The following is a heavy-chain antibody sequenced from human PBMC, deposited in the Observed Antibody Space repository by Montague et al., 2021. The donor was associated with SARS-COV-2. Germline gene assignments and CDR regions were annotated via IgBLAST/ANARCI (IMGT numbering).Heavy chain of an antibody. J-gene: IGHJ5*02. CDR3: ARPVSYYDILSSSTNWFDP. CDR2: IYYSGST. V-gene: IGHV4-39*01. Sequence: IYYSGSTYYNPSLKSRVTISVDTSKNQFSLTLSSVTAADTAVYYCARPVSYYDILSSSTNWFDPWGQGTMVTVSS. D-gene: IGHD3-9*01.